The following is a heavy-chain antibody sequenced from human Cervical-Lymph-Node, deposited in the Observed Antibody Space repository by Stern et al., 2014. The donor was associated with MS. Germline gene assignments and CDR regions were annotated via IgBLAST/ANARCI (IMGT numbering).Heavy chain of an antibody. CDR1: GGSLSSGTYY. J-gene: IGHJ5*02. V-gene: IGHV4-61*02. D-gene: IGHD3-10*01. Sequence: QVQLQESGPGLVKPSQTLSLTCTVSGGSLSSGTYYWNWIRQPAGRGLEWIGRLYTSGTINYNPSLKSRVIISVNPSKTQFSLKWSSVTAADTAVYYCASGPRGLRWFDPWGQGTLVTVSS. CDR2: LYTSGTI. CDR3: ASGPRGLRWFDP.